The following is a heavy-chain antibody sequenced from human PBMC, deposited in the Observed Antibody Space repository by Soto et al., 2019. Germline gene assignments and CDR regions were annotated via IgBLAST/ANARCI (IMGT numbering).Heavy chain of an antibody. J-gene: IGHJ4*02. CDR1: GYTFSNYA. Sequence: VSMKVSSNASGYTFSNYAMHWVRQAPGQRLECMGLINAFNGYTKYSQKFQDRATITRDTPASTAYMELSSLRSEDTAVYYCARGGSGTYYELDXWRQGTLVTVSX. V-gene: IGHV1-3*01. D-gene: IGHD1-26*01. CDR2: INAFNGYT. CDR3: ARGGSGTYYELDX.